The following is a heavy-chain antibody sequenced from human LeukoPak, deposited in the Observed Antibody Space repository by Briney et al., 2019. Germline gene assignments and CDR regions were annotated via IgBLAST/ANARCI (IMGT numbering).Heavy chain of an antibody. Sequence: TGGSLRLSCAASGFTFSSYSMNWVRQAPGKGLEWVSYISSSSSTIYYADSGKGRFTISRDNAKNSLYLQMNSLRAEDTAVYYCARAYYGSGSYSFDYWGQGTLVTVSS. D-gene: IGHD3-10*01. CDR1: GFTFSSYS. J-gene: IGHJ4*02. CDR3: ARAYYGSGSYSFDY. CDR2: ISSSSSTI. V-gene: IGHV3-48*01.